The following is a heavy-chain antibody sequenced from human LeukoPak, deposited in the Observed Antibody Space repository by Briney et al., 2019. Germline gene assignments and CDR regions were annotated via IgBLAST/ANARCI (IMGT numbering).Heavy chain of an antibody. V-gene: IGHV4-61*05. D-gene: IGHD3-10*01. CDR1: GGSISSSSYY. CDR2: IYYSGST. Sequence: PSETLSLTCTVSGGSISSSSYYWGWIRQPPGKGLEWIGYIYYSGSTNYNPSLKSRVTISVDTSKNQFSLKLSPVTAADTAVYYCARVSPLLWFGEFDYWGQGTLVTVSS. CDR3: ARVSPLLWFGEFDY. J-gene: IGHJ4*02.